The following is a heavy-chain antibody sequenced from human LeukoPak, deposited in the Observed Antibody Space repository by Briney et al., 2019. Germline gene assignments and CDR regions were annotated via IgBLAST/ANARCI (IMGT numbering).Heavy chain of an antibody. CDR2: INPNSGGT. Sequence: GASVKVSCKASGYTFTSYGILWVRQAPGQGLEWMGWINPNSGGTNYAQKFQGRVTMTRDTSISTAYMELSRLRSDDTAVYYCARPYNWNDDEEEGWFDPWGQGTLVTVSS. J-gene: IGHJ5*02. V-gene: IGHV1-2*02. CDR1: GYTFTSYG. D-gene: IGHD1-20*01. CDR3: ARPYNWNDDEEEGWFDP.